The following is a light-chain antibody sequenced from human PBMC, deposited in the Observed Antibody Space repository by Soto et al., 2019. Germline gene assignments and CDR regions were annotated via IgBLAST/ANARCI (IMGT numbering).Light chain of an antibody. CDR1: QSVSSY. V-gene: IGKV3-11*01. J-gene: IGKJ4*01. CDR3: QYRSNWPLT. Sequence: EIVLTQSPAALSLSPGERATLSCRASQSVSSYLAWYQQKPGQAPRLLIYDASNRATGIPARFSGSGSGTDFTLTISSLEPEDFADDYCQYRSNWPLTFGGGTKVDIK. CDR2: DAS.